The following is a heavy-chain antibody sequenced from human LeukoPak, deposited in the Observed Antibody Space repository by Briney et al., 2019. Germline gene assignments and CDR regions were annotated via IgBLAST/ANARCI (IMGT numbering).Heavy chain of an antibody. CDR2: INHSGST. Sequence: TASETLSLTCAVYGGSFNDYSWSWIRQPPGKGLEGIGEINHSGSTNYNPSLKSRVTISVDTSKKQFSLKLSSVTAADTAVYYCSRHLRLSPKPYSSGWYSTKGANWFDPWGQGTLVTVSS. V-gene: IGHV4-34*01. J-gene: IGHJ5*02. CDR1: GGSFNDYS. D-gene: IGHD6-19*01. CDR3: SRHLRLSPKPYSSGWYSTKGANWFDP.